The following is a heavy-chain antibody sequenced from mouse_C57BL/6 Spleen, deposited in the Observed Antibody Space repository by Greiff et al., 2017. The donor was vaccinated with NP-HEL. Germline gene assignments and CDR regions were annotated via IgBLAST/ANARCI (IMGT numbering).Heavy chain of an antibody. Sequence: QVQLKESGPELVKPGASVKISCKASGYAFSSSWMNWVKQRPGKGLEWIGRIYPGDGDTNYNGKFKGKATLTADKSSSTAYMQLSSLTSEDSAVYFCARLTDFDYWGQGTTLTVSS. CDR1: GYAFSSSW. V-gene: IGHV1-82*01. CDR3: ARLTDFDY. CDR2: IYPGDGDT. D-gene: IGHD4-1*01. J-gene: IGHJ2*01.